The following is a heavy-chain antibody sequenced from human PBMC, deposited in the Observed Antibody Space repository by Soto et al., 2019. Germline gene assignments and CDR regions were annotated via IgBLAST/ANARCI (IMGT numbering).Heavy chain of an antibody. CDR2: IWYDGSNK. J-gene: IGHJ3*02. CDR3: ARERQIAAAGTGNDAFDI. D-gene: IGHD6-13*01. Sequence: QVQLVESGGGVVQPGRSLRLSCAASGFTFSSYGMHWVRQAPGKGLEWVAVIWYDGSNKYYADSVKGRFTISRDNSKNTLDLQMNSLRAEDTAVYYCARERQIAAAGTGNDAFDIWGQGTMVTVSS. V-gene: IGHV3-33*01. CDR1: GFTFSSYG.